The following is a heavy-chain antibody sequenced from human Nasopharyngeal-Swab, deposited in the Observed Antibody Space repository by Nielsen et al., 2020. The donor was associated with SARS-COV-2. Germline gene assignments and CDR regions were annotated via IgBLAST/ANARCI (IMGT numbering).Heavy chain of an antibody. CDR2: IYTSGST. CDR1: GGSISSGSYY. J-gene: IGHJ4*02. Sequence: SETLSLTCTVSGGSISSGSYYWSWIRQPAGKGLEWIGRIYTSGSTNYNPSLKSRVTISVDTSKNQFSLKLSSVTAADTAVYYCARDIGYAGYLDYWGQGTRVTVSS. V-gene: IGHV4-61*02. D-gene: IGHD3-9*01. CDR3: ARDIGYAGYLDY.